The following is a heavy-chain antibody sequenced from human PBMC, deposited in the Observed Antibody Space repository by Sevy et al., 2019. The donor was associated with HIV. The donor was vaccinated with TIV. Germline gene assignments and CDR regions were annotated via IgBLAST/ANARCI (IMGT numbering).Heavy chain of an antibody. CDR2: IYPGDSDT. CDR3: ARVGAPRRGYYYYGMDV. CDR1: GYSFTSYW. Sequence: GESLKISCKGSGYSFTSYWIGWVRQMPGKGLEWMGIIYPGDSDTRYSPSFQGQVTISADKSIGTAYLQWSSLKASDTAMYYCARVGAPRRGYYYYGMDVWGQGTTVTVSS. D-gene: IGHD3-10*01. V-gene: IGHV5-51*01. J-gene: IGHJ6*02.